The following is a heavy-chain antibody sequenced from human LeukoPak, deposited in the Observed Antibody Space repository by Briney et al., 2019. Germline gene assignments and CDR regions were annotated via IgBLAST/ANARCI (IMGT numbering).Heavy chain of an antibody. CDR1: GGTFSSYA. V-gene: IGHV1-69*01. Sequence: GSSVKVSCKASGGTFSSYAISWVRQAPGQGLEWMGGIIPIFGTANYAQKFQGRVTITADESTSTAYMELSSLRSEDTAVYYCARAAINWCGYYNNNWFDPWGQGTLVTVSS. J-gene: IGHJ5*02. CDR2: IIPIFGTA. CDR3: ARAAINWCGYYNNNWFDP. D-gene: IGHD3-3*01.